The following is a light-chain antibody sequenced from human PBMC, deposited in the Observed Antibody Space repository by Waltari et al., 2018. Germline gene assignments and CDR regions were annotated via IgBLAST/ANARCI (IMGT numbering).Light chain of an antibody. J-gene: IGKJ1*01. CDR2: AAS. Sequence: DILMTQSPSSLSASVGARVTITCRASQSISNCLNGYQQKPGKAPNLLIYAASSLETGVPSRFSGSGSGTDFTLTISSLQPDDFGTYYCQQSYNTPPVTFGPGTKVDIK. CDR1: QSISNC. V-gene: IGKV1-39*01. CDR3: QQSYNTPPVT.